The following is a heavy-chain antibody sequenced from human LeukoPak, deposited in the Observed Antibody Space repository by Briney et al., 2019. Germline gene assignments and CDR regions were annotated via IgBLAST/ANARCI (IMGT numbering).Heavy chain of an antibody. V-gene: IGHV1-69*01. CDR3: ARDVLRYFDWLLAREYNWFDP. J-gene: IGHJ5*02. CDR1: GGTFSSYA. CDR2: IIPIFGTA. D-gene: IGHD3-9*01. Sequence: RGSSVKVSCRASGGTFSSYAISWVRQAPGQGLEWMGGIIPIFGTANYAQKFQGRVTITADESTSTAYMELSSLRSEDTAVYYCARDVLRYFDWLLAREYNWFDPWGQGTLVTVSS.